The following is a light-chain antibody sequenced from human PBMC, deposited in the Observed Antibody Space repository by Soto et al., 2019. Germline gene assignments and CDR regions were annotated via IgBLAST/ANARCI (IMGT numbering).Light chain of an antibody. CDR2: GNS. Sequence: QSVLTQPPSVSGAPGQRVTISCTGSSSNIGAGYNVHWYQQLPGTAPKLLIYGNSNRPSRVPDRFSGSKSGTSASLAITGLQAEDEADYYCQSYASRVRVVFGGGTKLTVL. CDR1: SSNIGAGYN. J-gene: IGLJ2*01. CDR3: QSYASRVRVV. V-gene: IGLV1-40*01.